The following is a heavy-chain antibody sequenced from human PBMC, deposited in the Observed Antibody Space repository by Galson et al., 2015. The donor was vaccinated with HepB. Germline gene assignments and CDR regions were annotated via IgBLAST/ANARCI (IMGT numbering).Heavy chain of an antibody. CDR3: ARAVPFYSPSGYDYRHAFDV. V-gene: IGHV1-69*13. Sequence: SVKVSCKASGGTLSSYAISWVRQAPGHGLEWMGTIIPFLGTTNYAQKFQGRVTLTADESTSTAFMELSSLRSEDTAVYYCARAVPFYSPSGYDYRHAFDVWGQGTMVTVSS. CDR1: GGTLSSYA. CDR2: IIPFLGTT. J-gene: IGHJ3*01. D-gene: IGHD3-22*01.